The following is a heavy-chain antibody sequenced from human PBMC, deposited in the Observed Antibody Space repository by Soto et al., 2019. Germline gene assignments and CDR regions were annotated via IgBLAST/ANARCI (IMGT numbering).Heavy chain of an antibody. Sequence: SVKVSCKTSGDTFNTYSIIWVRQAPGQGLEWVGSVIPVIPTPKYAETFQDRVTITADESTSTAYMELSGLTSADTAVYYCARGSEEWSNLGYFDYWGQGTQVTVSS. D-gene: IGHD3-3*01. J-gene: IGHJ4*02. CDR3: ARGSEEWSNLGYFDY. V-gene: IGHV1-69*11. CDR2: VIPVIPTP. CDR1: GDTFNTYS.